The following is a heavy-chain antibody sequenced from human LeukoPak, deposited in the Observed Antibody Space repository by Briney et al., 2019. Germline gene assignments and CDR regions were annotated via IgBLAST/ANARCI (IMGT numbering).Heavy chain of an antibody. V-gene: IGHV3-30*18. D-gene: IGHD5-18*01. CDR1: GFTFSSYG. Sequence: PGGSLRLSCAASGFTFSSYGMHWVRQAPGKGLEWVAVISYDGSNKYYADSVKGRFTISRDNSKNTLYLQMNSLRAEDTAVYYCAKYPGGERGYSYGYRGKYFDYWGQGTLVTVSS. CDR2: ISYDGSNK. CDR3: AKYPGGERGYSYGYRGKYFDY. J-gene: IGHJ4*02.